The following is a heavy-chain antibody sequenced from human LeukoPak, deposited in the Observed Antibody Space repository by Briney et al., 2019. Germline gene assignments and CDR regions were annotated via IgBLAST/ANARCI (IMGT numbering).Heavy chain of an antibody. V-gene: IGHV1-18*01. J-gene: IGHJ4*02. CDR3: ARDFALGVPEY. Sequence: GASVKVSFKASGYTFTSYGISWVRQAPGQGLEWMGWISACNGNTNYAQKLQGRVTMTTDTSTSTAYMELRSLRSDDTAVYYCARDFALGVPEYWGQGTLVTVSS. CDR1: GYTFTSYG. CDR2: ISACNGNT. D-gene: IGHD3-16*01.